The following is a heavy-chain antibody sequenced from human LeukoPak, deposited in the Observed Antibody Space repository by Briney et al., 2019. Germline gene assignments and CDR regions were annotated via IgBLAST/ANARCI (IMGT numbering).Heavy chain of an antibody. CDR1: GYTVTGYH. Sequence: ASVKVSCKASGYTVTGYHMHWVRQAPGQGLEWMGWINPNSGGTNYAQKFQGRVTMTRDTSINTAYMELSRLRPDDTAVYYCAREPGYDFWSGQKGWFDPWGQGTLVTVSS. J-gene: IGHJ5*02. CDR3: AREPGYDFWSGQKGWFDP. D-gene: IGHD3-3*01. CDR2: INPNSGGT. V-gene: IGHV1-2*02.